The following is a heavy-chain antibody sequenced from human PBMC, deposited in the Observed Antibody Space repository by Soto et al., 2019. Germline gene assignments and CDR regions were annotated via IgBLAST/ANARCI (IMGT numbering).Heavy chain of an antibody. CDR2: INPDSGGT. Sequence: GASVKVSCKASGYTFTGYYIHWVRQAPGQGLDWMGWINPDSGGTNYAQKFHGRVTLTRDTSISTAYMDLSRLSSDDTAVYYCARARGVAAAGLYFDYWGQGTLVTVSS. CDR1: GYTFTGYY. J-gene: IGHJ4*02. CDR3: ARARGVAAAGLYFDY. D-gene: IGHD6-13*01. V-gene: IGHV1-2*02.